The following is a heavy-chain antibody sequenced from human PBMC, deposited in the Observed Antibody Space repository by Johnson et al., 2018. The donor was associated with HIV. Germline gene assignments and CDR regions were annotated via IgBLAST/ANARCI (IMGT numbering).Heavy chain of an antibody. V-gene: IGHV3-30*04. J-gene: IGHJ3*02. D-gene: IGHD6-13*01. CDR1: GFTFSSYA. CDR3: AKDGGARGSSWYEGVFDI. CDR2: ISYDGSNK. Sequence: QVQLVESGGGVVQPGRSLRLSCAASGFTFSSYAMHWVRQAPGKGLEWVAVISYDGSNKYYADSVKGRFTISRANSKNTLYLQINSLRAEDTAEYYCAKDGGARGSSWYEGVFDIWGQGTMVTVSS.